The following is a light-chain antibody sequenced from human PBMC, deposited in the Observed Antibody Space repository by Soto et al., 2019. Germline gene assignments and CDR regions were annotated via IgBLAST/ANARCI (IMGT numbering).Light chain of an antibody. J-gene: IGKJ1*01. CDR1: QSVGSD. CDR3: QQTYSYPNS. V-gene: IGKV3-15*01. CDR2: GAS. Sequence: EIVMTQSPATLSVSPGEGATLSCRASQSVGSDLAWYQQKPGQAPRLLIYGASTRATGIPARFSGSGSGTEFTPTISGLQPEDFGTYFCQQTYSYPNSFGQGTKVDIK.